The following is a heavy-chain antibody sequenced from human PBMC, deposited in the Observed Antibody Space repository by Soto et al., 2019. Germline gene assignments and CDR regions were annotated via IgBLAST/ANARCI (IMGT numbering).Heavy chain of an antibody. V-gene: IGHV4-34*01. Sequence: WETLSLTCAVYGGSFSGYYWSWIRQPPGKGLEWIGEINHSGSTNYNPSLKSRVTISVDTSKNQFSLKLSSVTAADTAVYYCARGWYCSSTSCYAASTYYYYGMDVWGQGTTVTVSS. CDR2: INHSGST. CDR3: ARGWYCSSTSCYAASTYYYYGMDV. CDR1: GGSFSGYY. J-gene: IGHJ6*02. D-gene: IGHD2-2*01.